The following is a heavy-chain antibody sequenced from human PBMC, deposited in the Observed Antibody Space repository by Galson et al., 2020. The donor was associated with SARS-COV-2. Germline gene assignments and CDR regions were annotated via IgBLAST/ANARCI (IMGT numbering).Heavy chain of an antibody. D-gene: IGHD5-18*01. J-gene: IGHJ6*03. CDR3: ARSGYSYGDLYYYYYYMDV. Sequence: SVKVSCKASGGTFSSYAISWVRQAPGQGLEWMGGIIPILGIANYAQKFQGRVTITADKSTSTAYMELSSLRSEDTAVYYCARSGYSYGDLYYYYYYMDVWGKGTTVTVSS. CDR1: GGTFSSYA. CDR2: IIPILGIA. V-gene: IGHV1-69*10.